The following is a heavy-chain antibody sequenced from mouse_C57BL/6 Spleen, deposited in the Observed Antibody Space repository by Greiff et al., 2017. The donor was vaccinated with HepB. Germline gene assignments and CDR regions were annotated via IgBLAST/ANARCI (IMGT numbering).Heavy chain of an antibody. V-gene: IGHV1-59*01. Sequence: QVQLQQPGAELVRPGTSVKLSCKASGYTFTSYWMHWVKQRPGQGLEWIGVIDPSDSYTNYNQKFKGKATLTVDTSSSTAYMQLSSLTSEDSAVYYCARGRITTVVAKDFDYWGQGTTLTVSS. CDR1: GYTFTSYW. J-gene: IGHJ2*01. CDR3: ARGRITTVVAKDFDY. D-gene: IGHD1-1*01. CDR2: IDPSDSYT.